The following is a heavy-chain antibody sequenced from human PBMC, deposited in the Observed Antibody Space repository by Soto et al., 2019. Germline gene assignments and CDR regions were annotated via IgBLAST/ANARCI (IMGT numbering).Heavy chain of an antibody. V-gene: IGHV3-30-3*01. D-gene: IGHD1-1*01. CDR2: LSYDGSNK. CDR1: GFTFSDYL. J-gene: IGHJ1*01. CDR3: ASGGDPGTGTLAYFQR. Sequence: HPGGSLRLSCVGSGFTFSDYLIHWVRQAPGKGLEWVAVLSYDGSNKYYADSVKGRFIISRDNFKNTLYLQMNSLRPEDTAVYYCASGGDPGTGTLAYFQRWGQGTLVTVSS.